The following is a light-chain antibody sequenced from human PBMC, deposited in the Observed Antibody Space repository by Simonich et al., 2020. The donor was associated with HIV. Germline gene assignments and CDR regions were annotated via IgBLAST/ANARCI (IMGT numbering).Light chain of an antibody. V-gene: IGLV2-8*01. CDR3: SSYAGSNNLV. Sequence: QSALTQPPSASGSPGQSVTISCTGTNSDVGGYNYVSWYQQYPGKAPKLMIYEVSKRPSGVPDRFSGYKSGNTASLTVSGLQAEDEADYYCSSYAGSNNLVFGGGTKLTVL. J-gene: IGLJ3*02. CDR1: NSDVGGYNY. CDR2: EVS.